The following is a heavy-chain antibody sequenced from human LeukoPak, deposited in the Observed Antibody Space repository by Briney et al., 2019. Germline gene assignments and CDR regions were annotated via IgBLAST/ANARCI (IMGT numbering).Heavy chain of an antibody. CDR1: GFTFDDYG. D-gene: IGHD4-17*01. CDR2: VNWNGGST. Sequence: GGSLRLSCAASGFTFDDYGMSWVRQAPGKGLEWVSGVNWNGGSTGYADSVKGRFTISRDNSKNTLYLQMNSLRAEDTAVYYCAKTSPDDYGDYYYYCYYMDVWGKGTTVTISS. V-gene: IGHV3-20*04. CDR3: AKTSPDDYGDYYYYCYYMDV. J-gene: IGHJ6*03.